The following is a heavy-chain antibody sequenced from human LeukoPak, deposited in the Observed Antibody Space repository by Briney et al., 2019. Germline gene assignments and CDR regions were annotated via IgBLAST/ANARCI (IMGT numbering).Heavy chain of an antibody. CDR2: IYPGDSET. Sequence: GESLKISCQGSGYPFTSYWIGWVRQLPGKGLEWMGIIYPGDSETRYSPSFQGQVTISADKSISTVYLQWSSLQASDAAMYYCASRGGSSDYWGPGILVTVSS. CDR3: ASRGGSSDY. V-gene: IGHV5-51*01. D-gene: IGHD1-26*01. J-gene: IGHJ4*02. CDR1: GYPFTSYW.